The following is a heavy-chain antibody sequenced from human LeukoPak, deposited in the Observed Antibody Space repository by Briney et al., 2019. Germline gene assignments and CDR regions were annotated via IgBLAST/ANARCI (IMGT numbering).Heavy chain of an antibody. J-gene: IGHJ6*02. CDR3: ARDTGVPKGMDV. CDR1: GGSISSGVYY. CDR2: IYYSGST. V-gene: IGHV4-31*03. D-gene: IGHD3-3*01. Sequence: PSQTLSLTCTVSGGSISSGVYYWSWIRQHPGKGLEWIGYIYYSGSTYYNPSLKSRLTISVDTSKNQFSLKLSSVTAADTAVYYCARDTGVPKGMDVWGQGTTVTVSS.